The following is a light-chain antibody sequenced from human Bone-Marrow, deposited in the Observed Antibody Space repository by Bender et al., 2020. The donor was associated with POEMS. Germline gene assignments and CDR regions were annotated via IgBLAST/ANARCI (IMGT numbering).Light chain of an antibody. V-gene: IGLV1-40*01. CDR3: WSTTAGSTYV. J-gene: IGLJ1*01. Sequence: QSALTQPRSLSGSPGQSVTISCTGSSSNIGAYYDVHWYQQFPGAAPKLLIFGNSNRPSGVPDRFSGSKSGNTASLTISGLQAEDEADYYCWSTTAGSTYVFGTGTKVTVL. CDR1: SSNIGAYYD. CDR2: GNS.